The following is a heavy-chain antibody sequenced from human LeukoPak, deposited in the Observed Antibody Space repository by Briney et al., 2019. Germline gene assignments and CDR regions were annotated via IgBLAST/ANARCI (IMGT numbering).Heavy chain of an antibody. Sequence: ASVKVSCKVSGYTLTELSMHWVRQAPGKGLEWMGGFDPEDGETIYAQKFQGRVTMTEDTSTDTAYMELSSLRSEDTAVYYCATGVLFDVVVVAATLDYWGQGTLVTVSS. J-gene: IGHJ4*02. V-gene: IGHV1-24*01. CDR2: FDPEDGET. CDR3: ATGVLFDVVVVAATLDY. D-gene: IGHD2-15*01. CDR1: GYTLTELS.